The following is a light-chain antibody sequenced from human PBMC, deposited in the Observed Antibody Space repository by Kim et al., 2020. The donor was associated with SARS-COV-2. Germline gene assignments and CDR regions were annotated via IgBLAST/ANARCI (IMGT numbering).Light chain of an antibody. J-gene: IGLJ2*01. CDR2: GKN. V-gene: IGLV3-19*01. CDR1: SLRTYY. CDR3: NSRDSSAYHVV. Sequence: ALGQTVMITCQGDSLRTYYATWYQQKPGQAPLLVIYGKNNRPSGIPDRFSGSNSGNTASLTITGVQAEDEADYYCNSRDSSAYHVVFGGGTQLTVL.